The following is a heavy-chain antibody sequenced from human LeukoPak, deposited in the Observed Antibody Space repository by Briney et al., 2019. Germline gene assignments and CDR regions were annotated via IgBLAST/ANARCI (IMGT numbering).Heavy chain of an antibody. J-gene: IGHJ4*02. D-gene: IGHD6-6*01. V-gene: IGHV1-46*01. CDR2: ITPSGGST. CDR1: GYTFTSYY. CDR3: AREGGIAARPMDY. Sequence: ASVKVSCKASGYTFTSYYIHRVRQAPGQGLEWMGIITPSGGSTSYAQKFQGRVTMTRDTSTSTVYMELSSLRSEDTAVYYCAREGGIAARPMDYWGQGTLVTVSS.